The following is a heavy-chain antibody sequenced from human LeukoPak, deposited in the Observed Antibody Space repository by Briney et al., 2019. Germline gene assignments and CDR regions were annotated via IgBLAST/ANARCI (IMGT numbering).Heavy chain of an antibody. Sequence: GASVKVSCKASGYTFTSNDINWVRQASGQGLEWMGWMNPNSGNTGYAQKFQGRVTMTRDTSISTAYMELSCLRSEDTALYYCARGEGNSHAYNWFDLWGQGTLVTVSS. J-gene: IGHJ5*02. V-gene: IGHV1-8*01. CDR2: MNPNSGNT. CDR3: ARGEGNSHAYNWFDL. D-gene: IGHD4-23*01. CDR1: GYTFTSND.